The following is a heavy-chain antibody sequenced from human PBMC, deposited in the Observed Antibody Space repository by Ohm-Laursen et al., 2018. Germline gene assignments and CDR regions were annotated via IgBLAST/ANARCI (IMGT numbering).Heavy chain of an antibody. J-gene: IGHJ4*02. CDR3: ARAHGRDGYTGHFDY. Sequence: GTLSLTCTVSGGSISSYYWSWIRQAPGKGLEWVSYISSSGSTIYYADSVKGRFTISRDNAKNSLYLQMNSLRAEDTAVYYCARAHGRDGYTGHFDYWGQGTLVTVSS. V-gene: IGHV3-11*01. CDR1: GGSISSYY. CDR2: ISSSGSTI. D-gene: IGHD5-24*01.